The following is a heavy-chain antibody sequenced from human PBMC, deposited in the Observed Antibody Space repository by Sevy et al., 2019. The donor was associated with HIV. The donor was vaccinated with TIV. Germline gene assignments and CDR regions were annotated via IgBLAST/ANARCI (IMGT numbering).Heavy chain of an antibody. J-gene: IGHJ6*02. V-gene: IGHV3-11*01. D-gene: IGHD4-17*01. CDR1: GFTLSDYY. CDR2: ISGTPDNI. Sequence: GSLRLSCAASGFTLSDYYISWIRQAPGKGLEWVSYISGTPDNIYYADSVKGRFTISRDNAKNSLYLQMNSLRAEDTAVYYCARDHVKDGDLGDYYYFAMDVWGQGTTVTVSS. CDR3: ARDHVKDGDLGDYYYFAMDV.